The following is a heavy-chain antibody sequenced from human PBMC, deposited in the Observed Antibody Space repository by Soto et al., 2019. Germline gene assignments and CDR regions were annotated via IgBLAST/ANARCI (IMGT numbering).Heavy chain of an antibody. J-gene: IGHJ5*02. CDR2: INPNSGGT. CDR1: GYTFTGYY. Sequence: ASVKVSCKASGYTFTGYYMHWVRQAPGQGLEWMGWINPNSGGTNYAQKFQGWVTMTRDTSISTAYMELSRLRSDDTAVYYCARAFHPEQLVHWFDPWGQGTLVTVSS. D-gene: IGHD6-6*01. CDR3: ARAFHPEQLVHWFDP. V-gene: IGHV1-2*04.